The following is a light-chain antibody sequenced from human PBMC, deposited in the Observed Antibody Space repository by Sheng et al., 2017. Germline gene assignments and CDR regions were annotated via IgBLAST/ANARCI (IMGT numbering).Light chain of an antibody. CDR1: QDISNY. J-gene: IGKJ5*01. CDR3: QQYDNLPIT. CDR2: DAS. V-gene: IGKV1-33*01. Sequence: DIQMTRSPSSLSASVGERVTITCQASQDISNYLNWYQQKPGKAPKLLIYDASNLETGVPSRFSGSGSGTDFTFTISSLQPEDIATYYCQQYDNLPITFGQGTRLEIK.